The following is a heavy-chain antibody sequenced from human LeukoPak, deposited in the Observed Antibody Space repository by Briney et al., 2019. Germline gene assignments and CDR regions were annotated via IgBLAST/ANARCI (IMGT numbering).Heavy chain of an antibody. CDR2: ISKSSGTI. Sequence: GGSLRLSCAASGFTFSSYAMNWVRQAPGKGLEWVSYISKSSGTIYHADSVRGRFTISRDNANNSLFLQMSRLRDEDTAVYYCVRGALTWFGELFGYWGQGILVTVSS. D-gene: IGHD3-10*01. CDR3: VRGALTWFGELFGY. V-gene: IGHV3-48*02. CDR1: GFTFSSYA. J-gene: IGHJ4*02.